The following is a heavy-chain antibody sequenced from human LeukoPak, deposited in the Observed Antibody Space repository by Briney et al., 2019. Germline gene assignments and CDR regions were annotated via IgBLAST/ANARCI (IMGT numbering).Heavy chain of an antibody. CDR2: IYSSGGT. CDR3: ARRSGIAVAGAFDY. Sequence: GGSLRLSCAASGFTVSINYMSWVRQAPGKGLEWVSVIYSSGGTSYADSVKGRFTISRDNSKNTLYLQMNSLRAEDTAVYYCARRSGIAVAGAFDYWGQGTLVTVSS. CDR1: GFTVSINY. D-gene: IGHD6-19*01. J-gene: IGHJ4*02. V-gene: IGHV3-53*01.